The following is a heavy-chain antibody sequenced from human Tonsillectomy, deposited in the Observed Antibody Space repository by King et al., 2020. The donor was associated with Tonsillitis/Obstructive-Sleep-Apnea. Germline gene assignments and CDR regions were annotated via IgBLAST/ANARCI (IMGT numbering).Heavy chain of an antibody. CDR1: GFIFSNAW. J-gene: IGHJ6*04. D-gene: IGHD2-8*01. V-gene: IGHV3-15*01. CDR3: TTDSRGVPV. Sequence: VQLVESGGGLVKPGGSLRLSCAASGFIFSNAWMSWVRQAPGKGLWWVGRIKSKTDGGTTDYAAPVKGRFTISRDDSENTLYLQMNSLKTEDAGVYYCTTDSRGVPVWGKGTSVTVSS. CDR2: IKSKTDGGTT.